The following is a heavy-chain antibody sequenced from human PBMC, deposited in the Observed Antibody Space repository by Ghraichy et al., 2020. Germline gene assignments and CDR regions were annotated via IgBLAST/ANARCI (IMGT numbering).Heavy chain of an antibody. CDR3: ARDLLGYCSSTSCYSWFDP. CDR1: GYTFTSYD. Sequence: ASVKVSCKASGYTFTSYDINWVRQATGQGLEWMGWISAYNGNTNYAQKLQGRVTMTTDTSTSTAYMELRSLRSDDTAVYYCARDLLGYCSSTSCYSWFDPWGQGTLVTVSS. J-gene: IGHJ5*02. D-gene: IGHD2-2*01. V-gene: IGHV1-18*01. CDR2: ISAYNGNT.